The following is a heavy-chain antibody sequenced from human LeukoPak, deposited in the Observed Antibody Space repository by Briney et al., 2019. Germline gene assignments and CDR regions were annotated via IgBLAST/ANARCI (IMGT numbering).Heavy chain of an antibody. V-gene: IGHV3-9*01. J-gene: IGHJ4*02. CDR1: GFTFDDYA. Sequence: PGRSLRLSCAASGFTFDDYAMHWVRQAPGKGLEWVTGISWNSGSIGYADSVKGRFTISRDNAKNSLYLQMNSLRAEDTALYYCAKDRDWQYGSEASHFDYWGQGTLVTVSS. D-gene: IGHD2-2*01. CDR2: ISWNSGSI. CDR3: AKDRDWQYGSEASHFDY.